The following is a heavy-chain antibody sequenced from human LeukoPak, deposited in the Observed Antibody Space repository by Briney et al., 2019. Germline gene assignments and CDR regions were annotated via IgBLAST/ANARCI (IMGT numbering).Heavy chain of an antibody. V-gene: IGHV1-8*03. Sequence: ASVKVSCKASGYTFTSYDINWVRQATGQGLEWMGWMNPNSGNTGYAQKFQGRVTITRNTSISTAYMELSRLRSDDTAVYYCARERGQKYSGYDEEFDYWGQGTLVTVSS. D-gene: IGHD5-12*01. J-gene: IGHJ4*02. CDR3: ARERGQKYSGYDEEFDY. CDR1: GYTFTSYD. CDR2: MNPNSGNT.